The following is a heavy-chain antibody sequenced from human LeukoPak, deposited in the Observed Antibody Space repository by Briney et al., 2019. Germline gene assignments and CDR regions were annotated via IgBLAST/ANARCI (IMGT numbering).Heavy chain of an antibody. CDR2: IFYGGST. CDR1: GGSISSGSYY. CDR3: AGHQSDTSGYVAFDI. J-gene: IGHJ3*02. V-gene: IGHV4-61*01. D-gene: IGHD3-22*01. Sequence: SQTLSLTCTVSGGSISSGSYYWSWIRQPPGKGLEWIGYIFYGGSTNYNPSLKSRVTISLDTSKNQFSLKLSSVTAADTAVYYCAGHQSDTSGYVAFDIWGQGTMVTVSS.